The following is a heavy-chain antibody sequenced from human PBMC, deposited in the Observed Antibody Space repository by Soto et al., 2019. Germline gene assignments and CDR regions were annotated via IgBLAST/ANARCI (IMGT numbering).Heavy chain of an antibody. D-gene: IGHD4-17*01. CDR1: GYTFSTYG. V-gene: IGHV1-18*01. CDR2: ISAYNGDT. Sequence: GASVKVSCKASGYTFSTYGINWVRQAPGQGLEWMGRISAYNGDTDYAQNFQGRVTMTTDTSTSTAYMELRSLRSDDTAVYYCARQALPTTRAAHKCFVPWGQGALVTVSS. CDR3: ARQALPTTRAAHKCFVP. J-gene: IGHJ5*02.